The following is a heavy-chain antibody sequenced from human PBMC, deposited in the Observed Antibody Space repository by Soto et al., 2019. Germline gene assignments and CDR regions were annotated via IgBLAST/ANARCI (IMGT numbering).Heavy chain of an antibody. Sequence: PSETLSLTCAVSGGSISSSNWWSWVRQPPGKGLEWIGEIYHSGSTNYNPSLKSRVTISVDKSKNQFSLKLSSVTAADTAVYYCARTYDSSGYGFDYWGQGTLVTVSS. D-gene: IGHD3-22*01. CDR2: IYHSGST. V-gene: IGHV4-4*02. CDR3: ARTYDSSGYGFDY. CDR1: GGSISSSNW. J-gene: IGHJ4*02.